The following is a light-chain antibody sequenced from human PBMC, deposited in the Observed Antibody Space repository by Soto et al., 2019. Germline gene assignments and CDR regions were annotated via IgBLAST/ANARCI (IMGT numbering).Light chain of an antibody. CDR2: GAS. Sequence: EIVMTQSPGTLSVSPGERVTLSCRASQSVGNNLAWHQQKPGQAPRLLIYGASSRATGIPDRFSGSGSGTDFTLTISRLEPEDFAVYYCQQYGSSPPTFGQGTKVDIK. CDR1: QSVGNN. J-gene: IGKJ1*01. CDR3: QQYGSSPPT. V-gene: IGKV3-20*01.